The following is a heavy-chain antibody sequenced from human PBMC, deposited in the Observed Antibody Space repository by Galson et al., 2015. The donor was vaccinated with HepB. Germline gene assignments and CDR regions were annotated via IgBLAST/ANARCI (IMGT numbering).Heavy chain of an antibody. D-gene: IGHD5-12*01. CDR2: INPNSGDT. J-gene: IGHJ4*02. CDR1: GYTFTSYY. V-gene: IGHV1-2*06. Sequence: SVKVSCKASGYTFTSYYMHWVRQAPGQGLEWMGRINPNSGDTDYAQKFQGRVTMTRDTSISTAYMELSRLRSDDTAVYYCARDRLDSGYGGWGYYFDYWGQGTLVTVSS. CDR3: ARDRLDSGYGGWGYYFDY.